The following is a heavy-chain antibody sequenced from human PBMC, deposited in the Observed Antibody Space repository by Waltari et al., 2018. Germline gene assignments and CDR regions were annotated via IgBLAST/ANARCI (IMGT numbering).Heavy chain of an antibody. CDR2: IYYSGST. V-gene: IGHV4-59*01. CDR3: ARDTVTGYFDY. CDR1: AGSTSSYY. J-gene: IGHJ4*02. D-gene: IGHD4-17*01. Sequence: QVQLQESGPGLVKPSETLSLTCPVSAGSTSSYYWSWIRQPPGKGLEWIGYIYYSGSTNYNPSLKSRVTISVDTSKNQFSLKLSSVTAADTAVYYCARDTVTGYFDYWGQGTLVTVSS.